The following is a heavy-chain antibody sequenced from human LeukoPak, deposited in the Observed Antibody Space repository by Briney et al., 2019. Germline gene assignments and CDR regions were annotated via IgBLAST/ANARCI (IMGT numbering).Heavy chain of an antibody. CDR2: ISSSSSYI. D-gene: IGHD5-12*01. CDR3: ARDNQVVATSQYYYYYMDV. V-gene: IGHV3-21*01. J-gene: IGHJ6*03. CDR1: GFTFSSYS. Sequence: GGSLRLSCSASGFTFSSYSMNWLPQAPGKGLVWFSSISSSSSYIYYADSVKGRFTISRDNAKNSLYLQMNSLRAEDTVVYYCARDNQVVATSQYYYYYMDVWGKGTTVTISS.